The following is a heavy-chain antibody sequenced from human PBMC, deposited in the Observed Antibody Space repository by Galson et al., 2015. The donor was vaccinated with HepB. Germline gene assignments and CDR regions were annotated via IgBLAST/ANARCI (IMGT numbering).Heavy chain of an antibody. CDR1: GFTFSSYS. D-gene: IGHD2-2*02. V-gene: IGHV3-21*01. CDR3: ARAPLGYCSSTSCYKGAFFYYYYYMDV. Sequence: SLRLSCAASGFTFSSYSMNWVRQTPGKGLEWVSSISSSSSYIYYADSVKGRFTISRDNAKNSLYLQMNSLRAEDTAVYYCARAPLGYCSSTSCYKGAFFYYYYYMDVWGKGTTVTVSS. CDR2: ISSSSSYI. J-gene: IGHJ6*03.